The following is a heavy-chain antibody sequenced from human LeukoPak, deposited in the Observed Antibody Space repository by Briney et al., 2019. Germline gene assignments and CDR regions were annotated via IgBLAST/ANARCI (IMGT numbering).Heavy chain of an antibody. CDR1: GYTFTSYY. Sequence: ASVKVSCKASGYTFTSYYMHWVRQAPGQGLEWMGIINPSGGSTSYAQKFQGRVTMTTDTSTSTAYMELRSLRSDDTAVYYCARDSLRTLYCSSTSCYPPDYWGQGTLVTVSS. D-gene: IGHD2-2*01. V-gene: IGHV1-46*01. CDR3: ARDSLRTLYCSSTSCYPPDY. CDR2: INPSGGST. J-gene: IGHJ4*02.